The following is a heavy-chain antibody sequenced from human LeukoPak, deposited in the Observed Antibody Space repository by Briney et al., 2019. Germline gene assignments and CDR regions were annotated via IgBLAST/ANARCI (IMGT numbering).Heavy chain of an antibody. Sequence: SETLSLTCAVYGGSFSGYYWAWIRQPPGKGLEWIGEINHSGTTNYNPSLKSRVTVSVDTSKNQFSLKMRSVTAADTAVYYCARHLSSVTDAWGKGTTVTVSS. CDR1: GGSFSGYY. J-gene: IGHJ6*04. V-gene: IGHV4-34*01. CDR3: ARHLSSVTDA. D-gene: IGHD4-11*01. CDR2: INHSGTT.